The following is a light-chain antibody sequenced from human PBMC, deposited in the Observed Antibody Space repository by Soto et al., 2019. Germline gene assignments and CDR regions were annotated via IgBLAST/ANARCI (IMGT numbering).Light chain of an antibody. Sequence: DIQMTQSPSTLSASVGEGVTITCRTRWTINTWLAWYQQKPGKAPYLLIYKASNLQSGVPSRFSGSASGTEFTLTISILQPDDIATYYCQQYETYPLTYGGGTKVEI. CDR1: WTINTW. CDR3: QQYETYPLT. J-gene: IGKJ4*01. CDR2: KAS. V-gene: IGKV1-5*03.